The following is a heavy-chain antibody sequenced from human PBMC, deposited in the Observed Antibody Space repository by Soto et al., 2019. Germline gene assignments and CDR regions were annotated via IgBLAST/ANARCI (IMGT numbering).Heavy chain of an antibody. D-gene: IGHD3-22*01. CDR1: GGSIRVQSYY. J-gene: IGHJ6*02. CDR3: SRAGVYFDSCGSGVYHYHGVEV. Sequence: AETLASTFTVSGGSIRVQSYYWTWIRQTPVKVLEWVGSSYYSGSTNYNPSLKSRVTMSLDTYRNQFSLKLSSMTAADTAVFYCSRAGVYFDSCGSGVYHYHGVEVWGQGTTVIVSS. CDR2: SYYSGST. V-gene: IGHV4-39*07.